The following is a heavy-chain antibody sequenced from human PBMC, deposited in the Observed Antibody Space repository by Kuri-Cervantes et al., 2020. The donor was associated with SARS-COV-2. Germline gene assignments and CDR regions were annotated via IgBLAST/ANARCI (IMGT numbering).Heavy chain of an antibody. CDR2: IYYSGST. CDR3: ARILNSSGWPIDAFDI. J-gene: IGHJ3*02. D-gene: IGHD6-19*01. Sequence: SETLSLTCTVSGGSISSSSYYWGWIRQPPGKGLERIGSIYYSGSTYYNPSLKSRVTISVDTSKNQFSLKLSSVTAADTAVYYCARILNSSGWPIDAFDIWGQGTMVTVSS. V-gene: IGHV4-39*07. CDR1: GGSISSSSYY.